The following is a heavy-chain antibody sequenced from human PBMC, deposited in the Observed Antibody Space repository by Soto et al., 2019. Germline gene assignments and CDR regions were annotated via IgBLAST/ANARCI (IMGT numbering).Heavy chain of an antibody. D-gene: IGHD3-22*01. CDR3: ARGGSYYDSSGYPLYYYYGMDV. V-gene: IGHV1-8*01. CDR1: GYTLTSYD. CDR2: MNPNSGNT. J-gene: IGHJ6*02. Sequence: ASVKVSCKASGYTLTSYDINWVRQATGQGLEWMGWMNPNSGNTGYAQKFQGRVTMTRNTSISTAYMELSSLRSEDTAVYYCARGGSYYDSSGYPLYYYYGMDVWGQGTTVTVSS.